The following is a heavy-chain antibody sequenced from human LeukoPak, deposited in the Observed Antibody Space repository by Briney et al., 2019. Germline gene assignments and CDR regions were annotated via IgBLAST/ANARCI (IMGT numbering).Heavy chain of an antibody. CDR1: GVTLSSYA. J-gene: IGHJ4*02. CDR3: ARVADGDKYGGRDY. D-gene: IGHD5-24*01. V-gene: IGHV3-7*01. Sequence: GGSLRLSCTASGVTLSSYAMSWARQAPGKGLEWVASINHNGNVNYYVDSVKGRFTISRDNAKDTLYLQMNSLRVEDTAVYYCARVADGDKYGGRDYWGQGALVIVSS. CDR2: INHNGNVN.